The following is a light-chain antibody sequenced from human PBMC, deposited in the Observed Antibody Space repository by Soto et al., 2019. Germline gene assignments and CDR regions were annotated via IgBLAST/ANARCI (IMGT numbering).Light chain of an antibody. CDR3: QQYNNWPRAT. V-gene: IGKV3-15*01. CDR1: QSISSN. CDR2: RTS. Sequence: PATLSVSPGERATLSCRASQSISSNLAWYQQKPGQAPRLLMFRTSSRATGFPARFSGSGSGTEFNLTISSLQSEDFGVYYCQQYNNWPRATFGGGTKVDIK. J-gene: IGKJ4*01.